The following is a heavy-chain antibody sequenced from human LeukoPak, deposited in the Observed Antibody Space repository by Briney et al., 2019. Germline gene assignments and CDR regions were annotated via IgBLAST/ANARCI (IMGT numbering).Heavy chain of an antibody. CDR3: ARHYPRWLFDF. J-gene: IGHJ4*02. D-gene: IGHD3-9*01. CDR2: IYYSGTT. CDR1: GVSISTYY. Sequence: SETLSLTCTVSGVSISTYYWSWLGQPPGKGLEWIGYIYYSGTTNYNPSLKSRVTLSVDPSNNQFSLKLSSVTAADTAVYYCARHYPRWLFDFWGQGTLVSVSS. V-gene: IGHV4-59*08.